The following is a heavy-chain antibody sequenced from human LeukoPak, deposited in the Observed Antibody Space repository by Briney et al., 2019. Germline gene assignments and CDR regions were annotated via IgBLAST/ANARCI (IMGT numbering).Heavy chain of an antibody. Sequence: SETLSLTCAVYGGSFSGYFWSWIRQPPGKGLEWIGEINHSGGTNYNPSLKNRVTMSVGTSKNQFSLKLNSVTAADTSVYYCARGGYRIDYWGQGTLVTVSS. CDR3: ARGGYRIDY. J-gene: IGHJ4*02. D-gene: IGHD5-18*01. CDR2: INHSGGT. CDR1: GGSFSGYF. V-gene: IGHV4-34*01.